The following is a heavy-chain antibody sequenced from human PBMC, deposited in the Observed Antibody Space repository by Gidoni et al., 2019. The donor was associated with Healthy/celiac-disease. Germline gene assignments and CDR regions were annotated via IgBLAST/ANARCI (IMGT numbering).Heavy chain of an antibody. CDR2: INPNSGGT. V-gene: IGHV1-2*02. J-gene: IGHJ3*02. Sequence: QVQLVQSGAEVKKPGASVKVSCKASGYTFTGYYMHWVRQAPGQGLEWMGWINPNSGGTNYAQKFQGRVTMTRDTSISTAYMELSRLRSDDTAVYYCARALKIYYYDSSGYYYGPPTDAFDIWGQGTMVTVSS. CDR3: ARALKIYYYDSSGYYYGPPTDAFDI. CDR1: GYTFTGYY. D-gene: IGHD3-22*01.